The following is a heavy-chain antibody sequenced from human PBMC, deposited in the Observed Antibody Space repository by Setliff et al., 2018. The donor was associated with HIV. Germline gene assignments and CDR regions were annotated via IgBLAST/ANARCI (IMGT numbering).Heavy chain of an antibody. V-gene: IGHV4-38-2*02. CDR1: GYSISTAYY. CDR3: ARDPYCSGDGCFRYYQH. Sequence: SETLSLTCAVSGYSISTAYYWGWIRQPPGKGLEWIGSVYHSGTTYYNPSLKSRVTISVDTSKNQFSLKLSSVTAADTAVYFCARDPYCSGDGCFRYYQHWGRGTLVTVSS. D-gene: IGHD2-15*01. J-gene: IGHJ1*01. CDR2: VYHSGTT.